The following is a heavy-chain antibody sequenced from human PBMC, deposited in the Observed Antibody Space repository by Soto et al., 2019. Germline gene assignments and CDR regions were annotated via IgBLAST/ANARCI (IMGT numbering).Heavy chain of an antibody. CDR3: AKERSVVATTPDFDY. Sequence: QVQLVESGGGVVQPGRSLRLSCAASGFTFSSFGMHWVRQAPGKGLEWVAVASYDGSYKYYADSVKGRCTISRDNSKNTLYLQMNSLRAEDTAVYYCAKERSVVATTPDFDYWGQGTLVTVYS. CDR1: GFTFSSFG. D-gene: IGHD5-12*01. J-gene: IGHJ4*02. CDR2: ASYDGSYK. V-gene: IGHV3-30*18.